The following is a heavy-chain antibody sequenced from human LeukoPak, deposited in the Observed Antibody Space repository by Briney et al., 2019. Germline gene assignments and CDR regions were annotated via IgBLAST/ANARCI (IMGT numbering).Heavy chain of an antibody. CDR2: IYYSGST. Sequence: SETLSLTCTVSGGSISSYYWSWIRQPPGKGLEWIGYIYYSGSTNYNPSLKSRVTISVDTSKNQFSLKLSSVTAADTAVYYCARGVTALAGGGHSFDYWGQGTLVTVSS. CDR1: GGSISSYY. D-gene: IGHD5-18*01. J-gene: IGHJ4*02. V-gene: IGHV4-59*01. CDR3: ARGVTALAGGGHSFDY.